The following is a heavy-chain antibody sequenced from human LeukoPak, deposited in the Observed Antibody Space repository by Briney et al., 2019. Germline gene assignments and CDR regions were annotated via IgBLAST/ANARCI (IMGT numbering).Heavy chain of an antibody. CDR3: AKEWELHPFDY. V-gene: IGHV3-30*18. J-gene: IGHJ4*02. D-gene: IGHD1-26*01. CDR2: ISYDGSNK. Sequence: GRSLRLSCAASGFTFSSYGMHWVRQAPGKGLEWVAVISYDGSNKCYADSVKGRFTISRDNSKNTLYLQMNSLRAEDTAVYYCAKEWELHPFDYWGQGTLVTVSS. CDR1: GFTFSSYG.